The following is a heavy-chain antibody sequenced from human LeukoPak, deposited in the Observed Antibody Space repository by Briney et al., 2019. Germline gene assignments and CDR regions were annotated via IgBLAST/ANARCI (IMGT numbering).Heavy chain of an antibody. CDR1: GGTFTNYA. D-gene: IGHD3-3*01. J-gene: IGHJ6*03. CDR2: MNPNSGNT. CDR3: ARGAPDFWNVYYMDV. V-gene: IGHV1-8*01. Sequence: ASVKVSCKASGGTFTNYAISWVRQAPGQGLEWMGWMNPNSGNTGYAQKFQGRVTITRNTSISTACMELSSLRSEDTAVYYCARGAPDFWNVYYMDVWGKGTTVSVSS.